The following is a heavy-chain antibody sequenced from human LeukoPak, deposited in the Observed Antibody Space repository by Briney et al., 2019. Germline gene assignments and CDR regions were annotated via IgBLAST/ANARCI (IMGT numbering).Heavy chain of an antibody. V-gene: IGHV4-30-2*01. CDR3: ARELLSILGWFDP. D-gene: IGHD2-2*02. Sequence: SETLSLTCAVSGGSISSGGYSWSWIRQPPGKGLEWIGYIYHSGSTYYNPSLKSRVTISVDTSKNQFSLKLSSVTAADTAVYYCARELLSILGWFDPWGQGTLVTVSS. J-gene: IGHJ5*02. CDR2: IYHSGST. CDR1: GGSISSGGYS.